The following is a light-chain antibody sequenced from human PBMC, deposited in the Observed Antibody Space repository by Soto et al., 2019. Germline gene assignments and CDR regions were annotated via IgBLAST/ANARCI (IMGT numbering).Light chain of an antibody. CDR1: HSVSSN. Sequence: EIVMAQSPATLSVSPGERATLSCRASHSVSSNLAWYQQKPGQAPRLLINGASTRATGIPARFSGSGSGTEFTLTISSLQSEDFAVYYCQQYNNWPSTFGQGTRLEIK. J-gene: IGKJ5*01. CDR3: QQYNNWPST. V-gene: IGKV3-15*01. CDR2: GAS.